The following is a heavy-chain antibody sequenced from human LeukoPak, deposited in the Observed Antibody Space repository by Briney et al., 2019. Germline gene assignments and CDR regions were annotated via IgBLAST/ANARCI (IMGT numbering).Heavy chain of an antibody. D-gene: IGHD2-15*01. CDR1: GYTFTGYY. J-gene: IGHJ4*02. CDR2: ISAYNGNT. Sequence: ASVKVSCKASGYTFTGYYMHWVRQAPGQGLEWMGWISAYNGNTNYAQKLQGRVTMTTDTSTSTAYMELRSLRSDDTAVYYCARGPVVVVAATPVSVDYWGQGTLVTVSS. CDR3: ARGPVVVVAATPVSVDY. V-gene: IGHV1-18*04.